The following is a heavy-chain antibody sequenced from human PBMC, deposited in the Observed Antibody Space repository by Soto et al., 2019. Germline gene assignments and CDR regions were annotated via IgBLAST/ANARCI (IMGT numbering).Heavy chain of an antibody. Sequence: QVQLQQWGAGLLKPSETLSLTCAVYGGSFSGYYWSWIRQPPGKGLEWIGEINHSGSTNYNPSLKTRLTISVDTSKNQFSLKLSSVTAADTAVYYCARGSHYGDDSYRVPEFDPWGQGTLVTVAS. CDR2: INHSGST. D-gene: IGHD4-17*01. V-gene: IGHV4-34*01. J-gene: IGHJ5*02. CDR3: ARGSHYGDDSYRVPEFDP. CDR1: GGSFSGYY.